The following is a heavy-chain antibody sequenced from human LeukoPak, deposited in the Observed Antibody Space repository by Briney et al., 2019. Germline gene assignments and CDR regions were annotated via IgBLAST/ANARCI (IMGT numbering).Heavy chain of an antibody. Sequence: GRSLRLSCAASGFSFSSYTMHWVRQAPGKGLEWVAVISYDGSNKYYADSVKGRFTISRDNSKNTLYLQMNSLRAEDTAVYYCARDPSIAAAVARAEYFQHWGQGTLVTVSS. CDR3: ARDPSIAAAVARAEYFQH. D-gene: IGHD6-13*01. CDR1: GFSFSSYT. J-gene: IGHJ1*01. CDR2: ISYDGSNK. V-gene: IGHV3-30-3*01.